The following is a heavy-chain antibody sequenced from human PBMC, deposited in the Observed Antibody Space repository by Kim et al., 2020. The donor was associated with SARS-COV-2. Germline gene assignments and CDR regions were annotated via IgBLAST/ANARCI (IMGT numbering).Heavy chain of an antibody. Sequence: AESVQGRFTISRDNSKNTLYLQMNSLRAEDTAVYYCARDVAGTSEYFQHWGQGTLVTVSS. V-gene: IGHV3-66*01. D-gene: IGHD6-13*01. J-gene: IGHJ1*01. CDR3: ARDVAGTSEYFQH.